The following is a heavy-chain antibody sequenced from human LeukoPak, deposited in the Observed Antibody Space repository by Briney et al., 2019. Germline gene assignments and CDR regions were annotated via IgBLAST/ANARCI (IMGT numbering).Heavy chain of an antibody. CDR2: IIPIFGTA. Sequence: ASVKVSCKASGGTFSSYAISWVRQAPGQGLEWMGGIIPIFGTANYAQKFQGRVTITADESTSTAYMELSSLRSEDTAVYYCAREGYDILTGPRYFDYWGQGTLVTVSS. V-gene: IGHV1-69*13. CDR3: AREGYDILTGPRYFDY. D-gene: IGHD3-9*01. J-gene: IGHJ4*02. CDR1: GGTFSSYA.